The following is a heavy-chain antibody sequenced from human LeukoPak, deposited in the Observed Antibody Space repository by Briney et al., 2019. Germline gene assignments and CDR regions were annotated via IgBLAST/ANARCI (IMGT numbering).Heavy chain of an antibody. Sequence: GGSLRLSCAASGFTFSTYGMHWVRQAPGKGLEGVAAISYDGGNQYYADSVKGRFTISRENSKNTLYLQMNSLRAEDTAVYYCAKGPKYCSRTSCFGLDSWGQGILVTVSS. CDR1: GFTFSTYG. CDR3: AKGPKYCSRTSCFGLDS. J-gene: IGHJ4*02. D-gene: IGHD2-2*01. V-gene: IGHV3-30*18. CDR2: ISYDGGNQ.